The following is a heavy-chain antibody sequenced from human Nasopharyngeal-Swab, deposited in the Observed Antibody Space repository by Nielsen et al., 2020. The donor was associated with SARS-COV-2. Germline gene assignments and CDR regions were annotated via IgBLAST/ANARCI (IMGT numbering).Heavy chain of an antibody. V-gene: IGHV4-59*08. CDR2: IYYTGST. D-gene: IGHD3-10*01. J-gene: IGHJ6*04. CDR1: GGSISPYY. CDR3: ARHFRGGDV. Sequence: SEILSLTCTVSGGSISPYYWGWIRQPPGKGLEWIGYIYYTGSTNYNPSLKSRLTISVDRSKNQFSLRLSSVTAADTAVYYCARHFRGGDVWGNGTTVTVSS.